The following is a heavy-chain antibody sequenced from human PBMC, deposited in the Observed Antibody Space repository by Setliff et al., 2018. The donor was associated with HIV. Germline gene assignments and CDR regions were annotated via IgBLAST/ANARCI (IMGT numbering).Heavy chain of an antibody. J-gene: IGHJ3*02. CDR2: INHSGST. Sequence: SETLSLTCTVSGGSTDSGSYYWAWIRQPPGKGLEWIGEINHSGSTNYNPSLKSRVTISVDTSKNQFSLKLSSVTAADTAVYHCARRNSGWYDAFDIWGQGTMVTVSS. CDR1: GGSTDSGSYY. V-gene: IGHV4-39*07. CDR3: ARRNSGWYDAFDI. D-gene: IGHD6-19*01.